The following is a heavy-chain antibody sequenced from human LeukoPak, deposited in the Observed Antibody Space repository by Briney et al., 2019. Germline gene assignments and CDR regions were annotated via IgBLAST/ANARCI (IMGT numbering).Heavy chain of an antibody. V-gene: IGHV4-4*02. J-gene: IGHJ4*02. CDR2: IYHSGST. Sequence: TSGTLSLTCAVPGGSISSSNWWSWVRQPPGKGLEWIGEIYHSGSTNYNPSLKSRVTISVDKSKNQFSLKLSSVTAADTAVYYCARDHSRGYDPFDYWGQGTLVTVSS. CDR3: ARDHSRGYDPFDY. D-gene: IGHD5-12*01. CDR1: GGSISSSNW.